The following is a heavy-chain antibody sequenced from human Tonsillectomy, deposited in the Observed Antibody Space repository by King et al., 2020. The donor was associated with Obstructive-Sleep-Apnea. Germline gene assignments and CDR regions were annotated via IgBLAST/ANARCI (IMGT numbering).Heavy chain of an antibody. CDR1: KFTFSPSW. J-gene: IGHJ6*02. CDR3: VPVGLGCRSTGCLGFDSGVDV. Sequence: EVQLVESGGGLVQPGGSLRLSCVISKFTFSPSWMSWVRQAPGKGLEWVANMDREGRDKYYVDYVKGRFTISRDNAKNLLYLQMNSPRAEDTAVYYCVPVGLGCRSTGCLGFDSGVDVWGQGTTVTVSS. D-gene: IGHD2-2*01. V-gene: IGHV3-7*03. CDR2: MDREGRDK.